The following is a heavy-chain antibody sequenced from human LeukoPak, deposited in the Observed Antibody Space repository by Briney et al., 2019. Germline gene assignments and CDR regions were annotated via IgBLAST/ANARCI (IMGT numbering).Heavy chain of an antibody. CDR2: IYYSGST. CDR1: GGSVSSGSSY. CDR3: AREVGGNFDY. V-gene: IGHV4-61*01. J-gene: IGHJ4*02. Sequence: SETLSLTCTVSGGSVSSGSSYWSWIRQPPGKGLEWIGYIYYSGSTNYNPSLKSRLTISVDTSKNQFSLKLSSMTAADTAVYYCAREVGGNFDYWGQGTLVTVSS.